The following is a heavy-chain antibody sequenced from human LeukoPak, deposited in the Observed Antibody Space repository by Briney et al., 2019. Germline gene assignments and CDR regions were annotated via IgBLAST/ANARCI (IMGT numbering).Heavy chain of an antibody. J-gene: IGHJ6*03. CDR3: ASIPWFGESMGAEYYYYMDV. Sequence: SETLSLTCAVSGGSISSGGYSWSWIRQPPGKGLEWIGYIYYSGSTYYNPSLKSRVTISVDTSKNQFSLKLSSVTAADTAVYYCASIPWFGESMGAEYYYYMDVWGKGTTVTVSS. CDR1: GGSISSGGYS. CDR2: IYYSGST. V-gene: IGHV4-30-4*07. D-gene: IGHD3-10*01.